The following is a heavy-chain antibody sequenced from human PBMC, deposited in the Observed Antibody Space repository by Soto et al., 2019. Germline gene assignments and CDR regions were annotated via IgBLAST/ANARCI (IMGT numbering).Heavy chain of an antibody. V-gene: IGHV5-51*01. CDR3: ARRAYLQGVRAFDI. J-gene: IGHJ3*02. D-gene: IGHD1-1*01. CDR1: GYSCTSYW. CDR2: IYPGDSDT. Sequence: GESLKISCHISGYSCTSYWIGWVRQMPGKGLEWMGIIYPGDSDTRYSPSFQGQVTISADKSISTAYLQWSSLKASDTAMYYCARRAYLQGVRAFDIWGQGSMVTVSS.